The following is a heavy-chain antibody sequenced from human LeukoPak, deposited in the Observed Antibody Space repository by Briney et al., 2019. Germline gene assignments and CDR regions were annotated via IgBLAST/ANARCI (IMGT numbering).Heavy chain of an antibody. J-gene: IGHJ6*03. CDR3: VRGPDFWSGYDYYYYYMDV. D-gene: IGHD3-3*01. Sequence: ASVKVSCKASGYTFTSYDINWVRQATGQGLEWMGWMNPNSGNTGYAQKFQGRVTMTRNTSISTAYMELSSLRSEDTAVYYCVRGPDFWSGYDYYYYYMDVWGKGATVTVSS. V-gene: IGHV1-8*01. CDR2: MNPNSGNT. CDR1: GYTFTSYD.